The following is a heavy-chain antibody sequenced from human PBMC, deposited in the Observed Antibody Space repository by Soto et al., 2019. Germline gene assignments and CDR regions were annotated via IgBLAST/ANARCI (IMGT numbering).Heavy chain of an antibody. CDR3: AREVSKYSGYDFDY. Sequence: GCLRLSCAASGFTFSSYSMNWVRQAPGKGLEWVSSISSSSYIYYADSVKGRFTISRDNAKNSLYLQMNSLRAEDTAVYYCAREVSKYSGYDFDYWGQGTLVTVSS. CDR1: GFTFSSYS. J-gene: IGHJ4*02. V-gene: IGHV3-21*01. D-gene: IGHD5-12*01. CDR2: ISSSSYI.